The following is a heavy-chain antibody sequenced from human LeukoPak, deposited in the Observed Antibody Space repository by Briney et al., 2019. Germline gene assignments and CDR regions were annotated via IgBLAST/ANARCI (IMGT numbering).Heavy chain of an antibody. CDR3: AKDPNGDYVGAFDF. Sequence: GGSLRLSCAASGFTFSSYWMSWVRQAPGKGLEWVANIKQDGSEKYYVDSVKGRFTISRDNAKNSLYLQMNSLRAEDTAVYYCAKDPNGDYVGAFDFWGQGMMVSVSS. V-gene: IGHV3-7*01. CDR2: IKQDGSEK. D-gene: IGHD4-17*01. J-gene: IGHJ4*02. CDR1: GFTFSSYW.